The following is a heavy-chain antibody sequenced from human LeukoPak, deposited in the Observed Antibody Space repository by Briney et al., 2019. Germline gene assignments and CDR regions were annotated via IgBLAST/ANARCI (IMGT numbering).Heavy chain of an antibody. J-gene: IGHJ3*02. CDR1: GGSFSGYY. CDR3: ARGDVYDWGAFDI. CDR2: INHSGST. D-gene: IGHD5/OR15-5a*01. Sequence: SETLSLTCAVYGGSFSGYYWSWIRRPPGKGLEWIGEINHSGSTNYNPSLKSRVTISVDTSKNQFSLKLSSVTAADTAVYYCARGDVYDWGAFDIWGQGTRVTVSS. V-gene: IGHV4-34*01.